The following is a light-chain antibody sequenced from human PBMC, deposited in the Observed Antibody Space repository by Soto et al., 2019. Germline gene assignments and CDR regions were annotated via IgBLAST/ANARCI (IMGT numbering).Light chain of an antibody. CDR1: QGVSAY. V-gene: IGKV1-39*01. CDR3: QQYYITPPT. J-gene: IGKJ1*01. CDR2: AAS. Sequence: DIQMTQSPSSLSASVGDRVTITCRASQGVSAYLLWYQQRQGTAPKLLIYAASNLLSGVPSRFSGSGSGTNFTLTISSLQAEDVAVYYCQQYYITPPTFGQGTKVEIK.